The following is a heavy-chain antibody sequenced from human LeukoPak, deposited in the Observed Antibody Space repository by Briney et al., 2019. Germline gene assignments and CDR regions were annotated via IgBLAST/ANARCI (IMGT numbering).Heavy chain of an antibody. J-gene: IGHJ6*03. CDR1: GGTFNSYG. V-gene: IGHV1-69*10. D-gene: IGHD5-12*01. Sequence: SVKVSCKASGGTFNSYGIIWVRQAPGQGLEWMGGIIPILGTANYAQKFQGRVTISADKSTSTAYMELSSLRSEDTAVHYCGRGARPPHYYYYMDVWGKGTTVTVSS. CDR2: IIPILGTA. CDR3: GRGARPPHYYYYMDV.